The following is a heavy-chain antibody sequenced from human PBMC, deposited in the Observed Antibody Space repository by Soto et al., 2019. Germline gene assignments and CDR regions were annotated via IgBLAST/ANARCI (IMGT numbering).Heavy chain of an antibody. Sequence: PDTLFLTCTFSGLTISSSSYFSGWIRQPPGKGLELIGSIYYSGDTYYNPSLKSRVTISVDTSKNQFSLKLSSVAAADTAVYYCARLGGYMVRGVIIVDWFDPWGQGTLVTVSS. CDR2: IYYSGDT. V-gene: IGHV4-39*01. J-gene: IGHJ5*02. CDR1: GLTISSSSYF. CDR3: ARLGGYMVRGVIIVDWFDP. D-gene: IGHD3-10*01.